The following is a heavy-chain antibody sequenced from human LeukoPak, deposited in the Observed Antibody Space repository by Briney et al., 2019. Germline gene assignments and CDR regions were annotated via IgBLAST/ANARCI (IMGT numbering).Heavy chain of an antibody. CDR3: ARALLRYCSSTSCYWFDP. CDR1: GFTFNTYA. J-gene: IGHJ5*02. D-gene: IGHD2-2*01. CDR2: ISSDSATI. Sequence: GGSLRLSCAASGFTFNTYAMDWVRLAPGKGLEWVSAISSDSATIYYADSVKGRFTISRDNSKNTIYLQMSSLRSEDTAVYYCARALLRYCSSTSCYWFDPWGQGTLVTVSS. V-gene: IGHV3-23*01.